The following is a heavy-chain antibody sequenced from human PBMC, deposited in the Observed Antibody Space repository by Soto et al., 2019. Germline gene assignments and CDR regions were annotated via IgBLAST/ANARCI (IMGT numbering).Heavy chain of an antibody. CDR3: AGGGGRQQLAFDY. CDR2: INPKSGGT. Sequence: QVQLVQSGAEVKKPGASVKVSCKASGYTFSDYQIHWVRQAPGQGLEWMGWINPKSGGTNYAQKFQEWVTMTRETSITPAYMGLRRLKFADTAVYYCAGGGGRQQLAFDYWGQGTQVIVSS. V-gene: IGHV1-2*04. J-gene: IGHJ4*02. D-gene: IGHD6-13*01. CDR1: GYTFSDYQ.